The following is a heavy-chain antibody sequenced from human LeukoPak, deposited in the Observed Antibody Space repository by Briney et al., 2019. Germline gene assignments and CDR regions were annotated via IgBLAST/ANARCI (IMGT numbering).Heavy chain of an antibody. D-gene: IGHD1-26*01. CDR3: AKDSGSSSAFDI. CDR2: ISYDGSNK. Sequence: GRSLRLSCAASGFTFSSYGMHWVRQAPGKGLEWVAVISYDGSNKYYADSVKGRFTISRDNSKNTLYLQMNSLRAEDTAVYYCAKDSGSSSAFDIWGQGTMVTVSS. J-gene: IGHJ3*02. CDR1: GFTFSSYG. V-gene: IGHV3-30*18.